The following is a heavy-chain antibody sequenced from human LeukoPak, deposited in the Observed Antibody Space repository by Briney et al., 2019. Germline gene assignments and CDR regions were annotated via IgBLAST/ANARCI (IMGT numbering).Heavy chain of an antibody. V-gene: IGHV3-74*01. CDR1: GTIFSGYW. CDR2: ISSDGSTT. J-gene: IGHJ3*02. Sequence: PGGSLRLSCAASGTIFSGYWMHWVRQAPGKGLVWVSCISSDGSTTRYADSVTGRFTISRDNAKNTVYVQMNSLRDEDTAVYYCASDTRNAFDIWGQGTMVTVSS. CDR3: ASDTRNAFDI.